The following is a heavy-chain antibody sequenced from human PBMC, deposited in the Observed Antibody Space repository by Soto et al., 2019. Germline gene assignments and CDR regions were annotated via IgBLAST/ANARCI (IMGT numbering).Heavy chain of an antibody. Sequence: SCKVSGGTFSNYAIDWVRQTPGKGLEWIGETYHGGATYYNPSLKSRATISTDESKNQLSLKLTSVTAADTAIYYCAHQTISYTLDVWGQGTTVTVSS. J-gene: IGHJ6*02. CDR1: GGTFSNYA. D-gene: IGHD3-3*01. V-gene: IGHV4-4*02. CDR3: AHQTISYTLDV. CDR2: TYHGGAT.